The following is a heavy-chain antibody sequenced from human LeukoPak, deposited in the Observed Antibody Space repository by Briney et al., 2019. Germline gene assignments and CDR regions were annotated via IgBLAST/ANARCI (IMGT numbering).Heavy chain of an antibody. V-gene: IGHV1-24*01. CDR2: FDPEDGET. CDR1: GYTLTELS. CDR3: ATGSSGWYKGEAYYFDY. J-gene: IGHJ4*02. D-gene: IGHD6-19*01. Sequence: ASVKVSCKVSGYTLTELSMHWVRQAPGKGLEWMGGFDPEDGETIYAQKFQGRVTMTEDTSTDTAYMELSSLRSEDTAMYYCATGSSGWYKGEAYYFDYWGQGTLVTVSS.